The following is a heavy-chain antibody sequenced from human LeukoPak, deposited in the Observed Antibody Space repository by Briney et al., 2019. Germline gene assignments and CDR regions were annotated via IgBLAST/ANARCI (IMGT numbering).Heavy chain of an antibody. CDR3: AIGGTPDAFDI. D-gene: IGHD4-23*01. Sequence: SETLSLTCTVSGVSVSSGSYYWSWIRQPPGKGLEWIGYIYHSGSTNYNPSLKSRVTISVDTSKNQFSLKLSSVTAADTAVYYCAIGGTPDAFDIWGQGTMVTVSS. J-gene: IGHJ3*02. CDR1: GVSVSSGSYY. V-gene: IGHV4-61*01. CDR2: IYHSGST.